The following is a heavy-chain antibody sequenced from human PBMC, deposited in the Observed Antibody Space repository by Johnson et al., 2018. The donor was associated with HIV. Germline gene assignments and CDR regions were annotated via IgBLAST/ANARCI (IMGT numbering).Heavy chain of an antibody. CDR2: ISYDGSYK. Sequence: QVQLVESGGGVVQPGRSLRLSCAASGFTFSSYAMHWVRQAPGKGLEWVAVISYDGSYKYFADSVRGRFTISRNKSNNTLYLQIDRLTNEDTGVYYCARCGRKLWSGPGGFDIWGQGTTVTVSS. V-gene: IGHV3-30*14. D-gene: IGHD3-10*01. CDR1: GFTFSSYA. J-gene: IGHJ3*02. CDR3: ARCGRKLWSGPGGFDI.